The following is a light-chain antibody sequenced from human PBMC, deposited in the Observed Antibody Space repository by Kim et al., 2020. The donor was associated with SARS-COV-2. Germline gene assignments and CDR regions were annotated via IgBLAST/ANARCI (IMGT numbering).Light chain of an antibody. CDR2: GAS. Sequence: VSPRDRATLSCRASQSVSSNLAWYQQKPGQAPRLLIYGASTRATGIPARFSGSGSGTEFTLTISSLQSEDFAVYYCQQYNNWPLTFGQGTRLEIK. CDR1: QSVSSN. V-gene: IGKV3D-15*01. J-gene: IGKJ5*01. CDR3: QQYNNWPLT.